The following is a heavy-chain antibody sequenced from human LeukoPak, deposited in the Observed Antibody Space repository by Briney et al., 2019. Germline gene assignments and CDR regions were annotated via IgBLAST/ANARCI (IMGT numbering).Heavy chain of an antibody. CDR2: INHSGST. CDR1: GGSFSGYY. D-gene: IGHD3-10*01. Sequence: PSETLSLTCAVYGGSFSGYYWSWMRQPPGKRLEWIGEINHSGSTNYNPSLKSRVTISVDTSKNQFSLKLSSVTAADTAVYYCARGTRWRFGEFSGFNWFDPWGQGTLVTVSS. CDR3: ARGTRWRFGEFSGFNWFDP. J-gene: IGHJ5*02. V-gene: IGHV4-34*01.